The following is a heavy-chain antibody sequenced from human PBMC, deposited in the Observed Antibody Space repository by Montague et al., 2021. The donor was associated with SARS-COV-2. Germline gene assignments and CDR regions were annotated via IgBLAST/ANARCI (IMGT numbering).Heavy chain of an antibody. D-gene: IGHD6-13*01. V-gene: IGHV2-70*11. CDR3: ARMRIAAAGSPFDI. J-gene: IGHJ3*02. Sequence: PALVKPTQTLTLTCTFSGFSLNTSGMCVSWIRQPPRKALEWLARIDWDDDKYYSTSLKTRLTISKDTSKNQVVLTMTNMDPVDTATYYCARMRIAAAGSPFDIWGQGTMVTVSS. CDR2: IDWDDDK. CDR1: GFSLNTSGMC.